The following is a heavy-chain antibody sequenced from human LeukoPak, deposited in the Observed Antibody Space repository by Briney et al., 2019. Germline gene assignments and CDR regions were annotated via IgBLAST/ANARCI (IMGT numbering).Heavy chain of an antibody. V-gene: IGHV3-7*01. D-gene: IGHD6-13*01. CDR2: IKQDGSEK. J-gene: IGHJ4*02. CDR1: GFTFSSYW. Sequence: PGGSLRLSCAAPGFTFSSYWMSWVRQAPGKGLEWVANIKQDGSEKYYVDSVKGRFTISRDNAKNSLYLQMNSLRAEDTAVYYCARGGAPYRSISDYWGQGTLVTVSS. CDR3: ARGGAPYRSISDY.